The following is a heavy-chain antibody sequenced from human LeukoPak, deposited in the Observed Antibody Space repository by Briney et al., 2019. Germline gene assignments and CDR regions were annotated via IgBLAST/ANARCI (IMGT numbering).Heavy chain of an antibody. D-gene: IGHD3-16*02. CDR3: ATLYYDYVWGSYRYSNWFDP. CDR1: GYTLTELS. J-gene: IGHJ5*02. V-gene: IGHV1-24*01. Sequence: ASVKVSCKVSGYTLTELSMHWVRQAPGKGLEWMGGFDPEDGETIYAQKFQGRVTMTEDTSTDTAYMELSSLRSEDTAVYYCATLYYDYVWGSYRYSNWFDPWGQGTLVTVSS. CDR2: FDPEDGET.